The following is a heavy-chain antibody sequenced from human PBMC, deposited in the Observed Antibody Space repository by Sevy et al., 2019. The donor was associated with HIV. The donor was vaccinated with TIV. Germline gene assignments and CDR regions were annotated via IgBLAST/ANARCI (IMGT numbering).Heavy chain of an antibody. Sequence: SETLSLTCTVSGGSINSDHWNWIRQPPGKGLEWIGYVYYTGGTNYNPSLKNRVTISVDRTKNQFSLKLPSVTAADTAVYYCARRNDFDIWGQGTMVTVS. CDR1: GGSINSDH. CDR3: ARRNDFDI. V-gene: IGHV4-59*08. J-gene: IGHJ3*02. CDR2: VYYTGGT.